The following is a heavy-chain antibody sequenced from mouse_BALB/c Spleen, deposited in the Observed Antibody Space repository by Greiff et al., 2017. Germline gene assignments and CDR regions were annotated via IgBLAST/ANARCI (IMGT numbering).Heavy chain of an antibody. J-gene: IGHJ4*01. CDR2: ISSGSSTI. Sequence: EVKLMESGGGLVQPGGSRKLSCAASGFTFSSFGMHWVRQAPEKGLEWVAYISSGSSTIYYADTVKGRFTISRDNPKNTLFLQMTSLRSEDTAMYYCARGHYGNYDAMDYWGQGTSVTVSS. CDR1: GFTFSSFG. V-gene: IGHV5-17*02. D-gene: IGHD2-1*01. CDR3: ARGHYGNYDAMDY.